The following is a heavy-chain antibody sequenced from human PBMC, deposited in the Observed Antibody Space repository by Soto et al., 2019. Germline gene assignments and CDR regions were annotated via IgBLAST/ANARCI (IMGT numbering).Heavy chain of an antibody. Sequence: ASVKVSCKASGGTFSSYAISWVRQAPGQGLEWMGGIIPIFGTANYAQKFQGRVTITADESTSTAYMELSSLRSEDTAVYYCARVHANTVRGGVVYYYGMDVWGQGTTVTVSS. CDR2: IIPIFGTA. CDR3: ARVHANTVRGGVVYYYGMDV. D-gene: IGHD3-10*01. CDR1: GGTFSSYA. V-gene: IGHV1-69*13. J-gene: IGHJ6*02.